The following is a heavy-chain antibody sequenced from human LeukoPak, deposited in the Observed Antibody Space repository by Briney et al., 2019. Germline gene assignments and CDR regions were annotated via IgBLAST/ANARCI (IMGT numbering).Heavy chain of an antibody. CDR2: ISSSGSTI. D-gene: IGHD2-8*01. J-gene: IGHJ4*02. CDR3: ARDGYCTNGVCFNPHYFDY. Sequence: GGSLRLSCAASGFTFSDYYMSWIRQAPGKGLEWVSYISSSGSTIYYADSVKGRFTISRDNAKNSLYLQMNSLRAEDTAVYYCARDGYCTNGVCFNPHYFDYWGQGTLVTVSS. V-gene: IGHV3-11*04. CDR1: GFTFSDYY.